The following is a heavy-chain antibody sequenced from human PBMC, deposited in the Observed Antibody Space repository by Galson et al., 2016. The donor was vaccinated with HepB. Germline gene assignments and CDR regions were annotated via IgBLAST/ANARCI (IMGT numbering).Heavy chain of an antibody. V-gene: IGHV4-4*02. CDR2: IYHNGDT. CDR3: ARDLGEADAFDI. J-gene: IGHJ3*02. CDR1: GGSISSSNW. D-gene: IGHD3-10*01. Sequence: SETLSLTCGVSGGSISSSNWWTWVRQPPGKGLEWIAEIYHNGDTYYNPSLRSRVTISVDKSKNQFSLRLNSVTAADTAVYFCARDLGEADAFDIWGQGTMVTVSS.